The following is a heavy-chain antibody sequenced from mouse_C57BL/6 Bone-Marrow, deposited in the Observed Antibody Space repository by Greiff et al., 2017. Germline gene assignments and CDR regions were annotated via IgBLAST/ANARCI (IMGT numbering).Heavy chain of an antibody. CDR3: TRDPYYYYGSRTGYYAMDY. CDR2: ISSGGDYI. V-gene: IGHV5-9-1*02. D-gene: IGHD1-1*01. J-gene: IGHJ4*01. Sequence: EVKLVESGEGLVKPGGSLKLSCAASGFTFSSYAMSWVRQTPEKRLEWVAYISSGGDYIYYADTVKGRFTITRDNARNTLYLQMSSLKSEDTAMYYCTRDPYYYYGSRTGYYAMDYWGQGTSVTVSS. CDR1: GFTFSSYA.